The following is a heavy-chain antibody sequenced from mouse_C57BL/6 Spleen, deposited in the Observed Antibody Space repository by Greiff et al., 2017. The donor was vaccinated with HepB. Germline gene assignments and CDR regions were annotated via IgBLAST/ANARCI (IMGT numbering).Heavy chain of an antibody. V-gene: IGHV1-47*01. D-gene: IGHD1-1*01. Sequence: VKLVESGAELVKPGASVKMSCKASGYTFTTYPIEWMKQNHGKSLEWIGNFHPYNDDTKYNEKFKGKATLTVEKSSSTVYLELSRLTSDDSAVYYCARRVDYYGSSYWYFDVWGTGTTVTVSS. J-gene: IGHJ1*03. CDR1: GYTFTTYP. CDR2: FHPYNDDT. CDR3: ARRVDYYGSSYWYFDV.